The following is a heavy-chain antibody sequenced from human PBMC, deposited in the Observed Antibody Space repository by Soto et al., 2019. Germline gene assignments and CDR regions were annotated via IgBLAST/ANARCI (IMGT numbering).Heavy chain of an antibody. J-gene: IGHJ5*02. CDR1: GASISGFY. CDR2: IYATGTT. Sequence: SETLSLTXTVSGASISGFYWSWIRKSAGKGLEWIGRIYATGTTDYNPSLKSRVMMSVDTSKKQFSLKLRSVTAADTAVYYCVRDGTKTLRDWFDPWGQGISVTVSS. V-gene: IGHV4-4*07. D-gene: IGHD1-1*01. CDR3: VRDGTKTLRDWFDP.